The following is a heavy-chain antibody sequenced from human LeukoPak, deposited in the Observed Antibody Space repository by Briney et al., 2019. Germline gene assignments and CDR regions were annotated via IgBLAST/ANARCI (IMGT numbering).Heavy chain of an antibody. CDR1: GYSISSGYY. CDR3: ARRVVKEWCLDY. CDR2: IYHSGST. Sequence: SETLSLTCAVSGYSISSGYYWGWIRQPPGKGLEWIGSIYHSGSTYYNPSLKSRVTISVDTSKNQFSLKLSSVTAADTAVYYCARRVVKEWCLDYWGQGTLVTVSS. J-gene: IGHJ4*02. D-gene: IGHD2-21*01. V-gene: IGHV4-38-2*01.